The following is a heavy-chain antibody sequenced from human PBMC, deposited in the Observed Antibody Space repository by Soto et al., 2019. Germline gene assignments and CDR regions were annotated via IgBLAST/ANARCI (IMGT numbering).Heavy chain of an antibody. CDR3: ARQGSNIVATTDSDAFDI. CDR2: IYPGDSDT. J-gene: IGHJ3*02. V-gene: IGHV5-51*01. D-gene: IGHD5-12*01. CDR1: GYSFTSYW. Sequence: GESLKISCKGSGYSFTSYWIGWVRQMPGKGLEWMGIIYPGDSDTRYSPSFQGQVTISADKSISTAYLQWSSLKASDTAMYYCARQGSNIVATTDSDAFDIWGQGTMVTVS.